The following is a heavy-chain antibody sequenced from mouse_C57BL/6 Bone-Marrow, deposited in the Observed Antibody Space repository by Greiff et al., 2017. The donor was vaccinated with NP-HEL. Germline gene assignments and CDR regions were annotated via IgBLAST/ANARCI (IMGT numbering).Heavy chain of an antibody. CDR2: INYDGSST. Sequence: EVKVVESEGGLVQPGSSMKLSCTASGFTFSDYYMAWVRQVPEKGLEWVANINYDGSSTYYLDSLKSRFIISRDNAKNILYLQMSSLKSEDTSTYYCARERHYYGSVYWYFDVWGTGTTVTVSS. CDR3: ARERHYYGSVYWYFDV. D-gene: IGHD1-1*01. V-gene: IGHV5-16*01. CDR1: GFTFSDYY. J-gene: IGHJ1*03.